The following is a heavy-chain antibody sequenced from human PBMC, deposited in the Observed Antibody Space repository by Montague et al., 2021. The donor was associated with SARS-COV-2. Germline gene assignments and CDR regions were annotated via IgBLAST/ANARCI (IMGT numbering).Heavy chain of an antibody. CDR1: GGSFSGYY. D-gene: IGHD3-10*01. Sequence: SETLSLTCAVYGGSFSGYYWSWIRQPPGKGLEWIGEINHSGSTNYNPSLKSRVTISVDTSKNQFSLKLSSVTAADTAVYYCARVGVGTMVRGVIPAYYYYGMDVWGQGTTVTVSS. V-gene: IGHV4-34*01. CDR2: INHSGST. J-gene: IGHJ6*02. CDR3: ARVGVGTMVRGVIPAYYYYGMDV.